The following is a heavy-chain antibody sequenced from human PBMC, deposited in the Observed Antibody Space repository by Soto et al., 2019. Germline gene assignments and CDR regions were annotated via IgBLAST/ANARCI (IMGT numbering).Heavy chain of an antibody. CDR2: TYYRSRWYS. V-gene: IGHV6-1*01. CDR1: GDTVSSNSVA. Sequence: SQTLSLTCVGSGDTVSSNSVAWNWVRQSPSRGLEWLGRTYYRSRWYSDYAVSVRSRIDINADTSKNQVSLQLNSVTPEDTAVYYCARSQEDSDYYYYGMGVWRQGTTVTVSS. J-gene: IGHJ6*02. CDR3: ARSQEDSDYYYYGMGV. D-gene: IGHD2-15*01.